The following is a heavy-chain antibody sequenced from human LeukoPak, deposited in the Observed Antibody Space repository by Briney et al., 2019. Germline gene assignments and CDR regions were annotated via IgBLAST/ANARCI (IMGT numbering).Heavy chain of an antibody. J-gene: IGHJ4*02. CDR2: ISYDGSNK. Sequence: GGSLRLSCAASGFTFSSYGMHWVRPAPGKGLEWVAVISYDGSNKYYADSVKGRFTISRDNSKNTLYLQMNSLRAEDTAVYYCAKGIGMGYFDYWGQGTLVTVSS. V-gene: IGHV3-30*18. CDR1: GFTFSSYG. D-gene: IGHD2-21*01. CDR3: AKGIGMGYFDY.